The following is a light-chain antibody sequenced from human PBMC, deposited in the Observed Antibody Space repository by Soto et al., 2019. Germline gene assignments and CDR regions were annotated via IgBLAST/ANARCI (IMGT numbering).Light chain of an antibody. V-gene: IGLV2-23*02. CDR1: SSDVGSYNL. CDR2: EVS. Sequence: QSVLTQPASVSGSPGQSITISCTGTSSDVGSYNLVSWYQQHPGTAPKLIMYEVSNRPSGVSNRFSGSKSDTTASLTISGLQAEDGADYYCFSYERSTNVDYVFGTGTKLTVL. CDR3: FSYERSTNVDYV. J-gene: IGLJ1*01.